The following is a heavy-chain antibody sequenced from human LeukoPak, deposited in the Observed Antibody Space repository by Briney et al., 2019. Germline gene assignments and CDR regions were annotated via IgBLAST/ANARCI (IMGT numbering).Heavy chain of an antibody. CDR1: GGSFSGYY. CDR3: ARQDEYDSSGYVGYYFDY. D-gene: IGHD3-22*01. V-gene: IGHV4-34*01. J-gene: IGHJ4*02. Sequence: PSETLSLTCAVYGGSFSGYYWNWIRQPPGKGLEWIGEINHSGSTNYNPSLKSRVTISVDTSKNQFSLKLSSVTAADTAVYYCARQDEYDSSGYVGYYFDYWGQGTLVTVSS. CDR2: INHSGST.